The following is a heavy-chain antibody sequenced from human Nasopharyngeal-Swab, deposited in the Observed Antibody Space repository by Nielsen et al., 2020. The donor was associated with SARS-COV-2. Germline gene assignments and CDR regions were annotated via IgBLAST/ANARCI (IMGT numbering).Heavy chain of an antibody. Sequence: GGSLRLSCRPSGYSFTTKWIGWVRQMPGKGLEWVGSIYPGDSDTRYSPSVQGQVTISADKSISTAYLQWSTLKASDTAIYYCARGPRYFDLWGRGTLVTVSS. CDR1: GYSFTTKW. CDR2: IYPGDSDT. D-gene: IGHD2-15*01. CDR3: ARGPRYFDL. V-gene: IGHV5-51*01. J-gene: IGHJ2*01.